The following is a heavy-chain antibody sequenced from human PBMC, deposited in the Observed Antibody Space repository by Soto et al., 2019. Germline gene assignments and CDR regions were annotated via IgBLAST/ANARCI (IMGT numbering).Heavy chain of an antibody. Sequence: GGSLRLSCAASGFTFSSYAMHWVRQAPGKGLEWVAVISYDGSNKYYADSVKGRFTISRDNSKNTLYLQMNSLRAEDTAVYYCARVGEAASYYYYYYGMDVWGQGTTVTVSS. CDR1: GFTFSSYA. J-gene: IGHJ6*02. CDR3: ARVGEAASYYYYYYGMDV. D-gene: IGHD2-15*01. CDR2: ISYDGSNK. V-gene: IGHV3-30-3*01.